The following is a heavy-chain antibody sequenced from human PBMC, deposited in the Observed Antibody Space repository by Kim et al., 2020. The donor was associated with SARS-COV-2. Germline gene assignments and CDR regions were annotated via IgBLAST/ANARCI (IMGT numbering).Heavy chain of an antibody. V-gene: IGHV4-34*01. CDR3: ARRGIIRESAIDY. J-gene: IGHJ4*02. CDR1: VGSFSGYY. CDR2: IDHSGST. Sequence: SETLYLTCAVYVGSFSGYYWTWIRQSPGKGLEWIGEIDHSGSTNYDPSLKSRVTISVDTSKNQFSLQVKSVTAADTAVYYCARRGIIRESAIDYWGQGTVVTVSS. D-gene: IGHD3-10*01.